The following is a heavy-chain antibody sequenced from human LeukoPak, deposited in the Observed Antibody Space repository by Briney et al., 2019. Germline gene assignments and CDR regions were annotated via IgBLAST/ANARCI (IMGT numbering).Heavy chain of an antibody. CDR2: IDRRDSYT. D-gene: IGHD1-1*01. Sequence: GGSLRLSCTGSGYIFSSYWISWVRQMSGNGLDWIGRIDRRDSYTNYGPSFQGHVTISTDKTISTAYLQWSSLNASATAVYHCARRTTYHDYWGQGTRLTVSS. CDR3: ARRTTYHDY. J-gene: IGHJ4*02. CDR1: GYIFSSYW. V-gene: IGHV5-10-1*01.